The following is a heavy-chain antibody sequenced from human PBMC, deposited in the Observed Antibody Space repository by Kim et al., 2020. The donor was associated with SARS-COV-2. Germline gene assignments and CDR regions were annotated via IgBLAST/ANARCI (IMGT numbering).Heavy chain of an antibody. Sequence: YADYVKGRFTISRDKSRNTLFLQMNSLRAEDTAVYYCTKPLKGYYYYGLDVWGQGTTVTVSS. CDR3: TKPLKGYYYYGLDV. J-gene: IGHJ6*02. V-gene: IGHV3-23*05.